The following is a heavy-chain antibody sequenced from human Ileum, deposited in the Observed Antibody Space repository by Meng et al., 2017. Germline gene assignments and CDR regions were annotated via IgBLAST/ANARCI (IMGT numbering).Heavy chain of an antibody. V-gene: IGHV4-39*01. J-gene: IGHJ4*02. CDR2: IYYGGST. CDR1: SGSFTNNNYY. Sequence: QLRLQESGPGLVKPSGTLSLTFSVSSGSFTNNNYYWVWIRRPPGKGLEWIGSIYYGGSTYYNPSLKSRVTISVDTSTNQFSLKLISVTAADTAVYYCARRAHYGDPPRWGQGTLVTVSS. CDR3: ARRAHYGDPPR. D-gene: IGHD4-17*01.